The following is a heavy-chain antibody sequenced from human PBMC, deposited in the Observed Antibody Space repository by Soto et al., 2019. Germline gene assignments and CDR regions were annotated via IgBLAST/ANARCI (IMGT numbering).Heavy chain of an antibody. CDR2: ISGSGGST. Sequence: LSLTCAASGFTFSSYAMSWVRQAPGKGLEWVSAISGSGGSTYYADSVKGRFTISRDNSKNTLYLQMNSLRAEDTAVYYCAKMRAHNSSEYYFDYWGQGTLVTVSS. CDR1: GFTFSSYA. V-gene: IGHV3-23*01. D-gene: IGHD6-25*01. J-gene: IGHJ4*02. CDR3: AKMRAHNSSEYYFDY.